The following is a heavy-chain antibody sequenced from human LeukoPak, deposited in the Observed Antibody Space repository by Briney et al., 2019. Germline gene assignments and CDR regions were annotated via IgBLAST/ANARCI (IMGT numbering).Heavy chain of an antibody. V-gene: IGHV3-33*08. CDR1: GFIFTDYA. J-gene: IGHJ4*02. CDR2: IWYDGSNK. Sequence: PGGSLRLSCAASGFIFTDYAMHWVRQPPGKGLEWVAVIWYDGSNKYYADSVKGRFTISRDNSKNTLYLQMNSLRAEDTAVYYCARGGHYYDSSGPFDYWGQGTLVTVSS. CDR3: ARGGHYYDSSGPFDY. D-gene: IGHD3-22*01.